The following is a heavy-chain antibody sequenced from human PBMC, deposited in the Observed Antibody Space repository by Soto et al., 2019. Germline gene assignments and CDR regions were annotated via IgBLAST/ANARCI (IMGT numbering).Heavy chain of an antibody. CDR1: GYTFTSYG. J-gene: IGHJ6*02. CDR3: AREGIAAAGSYYYYGMHV. Sequence: ASVKVSCRASGYTFTSYGISWVRQAPGHGLEWMGWISAYNGNTNSAQKHQGRVTMTTDTSTSTANMELRSLRSDDTAVYYFAREGIAAAGSYYYYGMHVWGQGTTVTVSS. CDR2: ISAYNGNT. V-gene: IGHV1-18*01. D-gene: IGHD6-13*01.